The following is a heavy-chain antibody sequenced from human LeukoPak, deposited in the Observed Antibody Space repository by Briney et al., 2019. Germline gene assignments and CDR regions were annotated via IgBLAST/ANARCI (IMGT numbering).Heavy chain of an antibody. CDR2: IYSGDST. D-gene: IGHD6-19*01. CDR1: GFTVSSNY. Sequence: GGSLRLSCAASGFTVSSNYMSWVRQAPGKGLEWVSVIYSGDSTYYADSVKGRFTISRANSKNTLFLQMNSLRAEDTAVYFCAKGSDSSGWYEDFWGLGTLVTVSS. J-gene: IGHJ4*02. V-gene: IGHV3-66*01. CDR3: AKGSDSSGWYEDF.